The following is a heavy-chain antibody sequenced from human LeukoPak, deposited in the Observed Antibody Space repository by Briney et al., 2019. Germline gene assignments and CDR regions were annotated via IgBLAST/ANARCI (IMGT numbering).Heavy chain of an antibody. Sequence: GGSLRLSCAASGFTSSSYTMTWVRQAPGKGLEWVSYISSSSSYIYYADSVKGRFTISRDNAENSLYLQMNSLRAEDTAVYYCARGSEGYCSGGGCYYGMDVWGQGTTVTVSS. V-gene: IGHV3-21*01. J-gene: IGHJ6*01. CDR3: ARGSEGYCSGGGCYYGMDV. D-gene: IGHD2-15*01. CDR2: ISSSSSYI. CDR1: GFTSSSYT.